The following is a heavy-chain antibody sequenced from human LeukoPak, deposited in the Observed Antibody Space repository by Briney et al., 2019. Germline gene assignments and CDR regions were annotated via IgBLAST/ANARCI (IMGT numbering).Heavy chain of an antibody. CDR3: ARDGESGYSSSFPDY. Sequence: AGGSLRLSCAASGFTFDDYAMHWVRQAPGKGLEWVSGISWNSGSIGYADSVKGRFTISRDNAKNTLYLQMNSLRAEDTAVYYCARDGESGYSSSFPDYWGQGTLVTVSS. CDR1: GFTFDDYA. CDR2: ISWNSGSI. V-gene: IGHV3-9*01. J-gene: IGHJ4*02. D-gene: IGHD6-13*01.